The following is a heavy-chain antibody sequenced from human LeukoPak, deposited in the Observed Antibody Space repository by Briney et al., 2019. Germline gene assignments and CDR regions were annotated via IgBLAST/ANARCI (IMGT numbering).Heavy chain of an antibody. Sequence: ASVKVSCKTSGYTFISYAISWVRQAPGQGLEWMGWIRVHNGNTNYAQKFQGRVTLTTDTSTSTAYMELRSLRSDNTAVYYCATERSYDSSGYYRNNWFDPWGQGTLVTVSS. CDR1: GYTFISYA. V-gene: IGHV1-18*04. CDR2: IRVHNGNT. J-gene: IGHJ5*02. D-gene: IGHD3-22*01. CDR3: ATERSYDSSGYYRNNWFDP.